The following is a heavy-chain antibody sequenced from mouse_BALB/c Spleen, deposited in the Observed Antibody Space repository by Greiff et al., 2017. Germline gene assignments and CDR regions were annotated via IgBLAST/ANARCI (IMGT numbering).Heavy chain of an antibody. Sequence: EVNVVESGGGLVKPGGSLKLSCAASGFTFSSYAMSWVRQTPEKRLEWVASISSGGSTYYPDSVKGRFTISRDNARNILYLQMSSLRSEDTAMYYCARTTTVVDYWGQGTTLTVSS. CDR3: ARTTTVVDY. D-gene: IGHD1-1*01. CDR1: GFTFSSYA. J-gene: IGHJ2*01. V-gene: IGHV5-6-5*01. CDR2: ISSGGST.